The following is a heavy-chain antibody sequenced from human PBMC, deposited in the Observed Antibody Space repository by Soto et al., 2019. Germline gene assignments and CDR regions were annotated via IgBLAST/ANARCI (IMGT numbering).Heavy chain of an antibody. D-gene: IGHD5-12*01. J-gene: IGHJ4*02. Sequence: SETLSLTCTVSGGSISSGGYYWCWIRQHPGKGLEWIGYIYYSGSTYYNPSLKSRVTISVDTSKNQFSLKLSSVTAADTAVYYCARWLQSRGGFDYWGQGTLVTVSS. CDR3: ARWLQSRGGFDY. CDR2: IYYSGST. CDR1: GGSISSGGYY. V-gene: IGHV4-31*03.